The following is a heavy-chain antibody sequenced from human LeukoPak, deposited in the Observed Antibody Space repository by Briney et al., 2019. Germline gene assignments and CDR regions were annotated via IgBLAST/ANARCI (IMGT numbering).Heavy chain of an antibody. V-gene: IGHV4-38-2*02. CDR1: GYSISSVYY. CDR3: ARLFAGDDY. CDR2: IYYSGST. D-gene: IGHD7-27*01. J-gene: IGHJ4*02. Sequence: PSETLSLTCTVSGYSISSVYYWGWIRQPPGKGLEWIGSIYYSGSTYYNPSLKSRVTISVDTSKNQFSLKLSSVTAADTAVYYCARLFAGDDYWGQGTLVTVSS.